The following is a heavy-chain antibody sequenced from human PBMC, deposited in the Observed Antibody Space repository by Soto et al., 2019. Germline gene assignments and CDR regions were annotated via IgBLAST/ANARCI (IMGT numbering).Heavy chain of an antibody. CDR2: ISYDGSNK. CDR1: VFTFINYA. V-gene: IGHV3-30-3*01. J-gene: IGHJ4*02. Sequence: RWSLGLSCASSVFTFINYAMHWVRQAPGKGLEWVAVISYDGSNKYYADSVKGRLTISRDNSQNTLYLQMNSPTAEDTADYYCARRPTPYYFDYWGQGTLVTVSS. CDR3: ARRPTPYYFDY.